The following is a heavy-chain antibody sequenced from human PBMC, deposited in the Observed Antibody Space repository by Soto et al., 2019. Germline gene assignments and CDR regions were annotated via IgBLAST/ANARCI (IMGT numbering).Heavy chain of an antibody. CDR3: ARDSARFEAYYYYGMDV. D-gene: IGHD3-10*01. J-gene: IGHJ6*02. CDR1: GFTFSSYG. V-gene: IGHV3-33*01. CDR2: IWYDGSNK. Sequence: QVQLVESGGGVVQPGRSLRLSCAASGFTFSSYGMHWVRQAPGKGLEWVADIWYDGSNKYYADSVKGRFPISRDNSKNTLYLQMNSLRAEDTAVYYCARDSARFEAYYYYGMDVWGQGTTVTVSS.